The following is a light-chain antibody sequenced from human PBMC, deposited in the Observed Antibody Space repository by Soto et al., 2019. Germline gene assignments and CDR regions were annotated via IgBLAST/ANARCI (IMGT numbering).Light chain of an antibody. CDR1: QNIGNW. J-gene: IGKJ5*01. CDR2: DAS. Sequence: IQMTQSASSVSASVGDRVTITCRASQNIGNWLAWYQQQPGKAPKLLIYDASNLRSGVPSRFSGSGSGTDFTLTISSLQPEDFATYYCEQVNSFPIPYGQGTRLEIK. V-gene: IGKV1-12*01. CDR3: EQVNSFPIP.